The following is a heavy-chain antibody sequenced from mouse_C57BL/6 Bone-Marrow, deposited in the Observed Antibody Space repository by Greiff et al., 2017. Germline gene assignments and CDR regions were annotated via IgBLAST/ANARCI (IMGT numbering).Heavy chain of an antibody. CDR1: GYTFTSYW. V-gene: IGHV1-69*01. D-gene: IGHD2-4*01. Sequence: QVQLKQPGAELVMPGASVKLSCKASGYTFTSYWMHWVKQRPGQGLEWIGELDPSDSYTNYNQKFKGKSTLTVDKSSSTAYMQLSSLTSEDSAVYYCARDWDDYDGWYFDVWGTGTTVTVSS. J-gene: IGHJ1*03. CDR2: LDPSDSYT. CDR3: ARDWDDYDGWYFDV.